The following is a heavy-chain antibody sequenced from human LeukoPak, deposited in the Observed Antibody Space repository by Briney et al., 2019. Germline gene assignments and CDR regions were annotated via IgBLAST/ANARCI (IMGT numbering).Heavy chain of an antibody. CDR1: GFTFSSFG. CDR3: AKGRYFDDSWFDP. CDR2: IRYDGSNK. D-gene: IGHD3-9*01. J-gene: IGHJ5*02. V-gene: IGHV3-30*02. Sequence: PGGSLRLSCAASGFTFSSFGMHWVRQAPGKGLDWVAFIRYDGSNKYYADSVKGRFTISRDNSKNTLYLQMNSLRAEDTAVYYCAKGRYFDDSWFDPWGQGTLVTVSS.